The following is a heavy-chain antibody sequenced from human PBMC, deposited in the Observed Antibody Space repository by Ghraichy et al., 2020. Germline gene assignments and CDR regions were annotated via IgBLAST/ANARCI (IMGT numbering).Heavy chain of an antibody. CDR1: GGSISSTIYY. Sequence: SETLSLTCTVSGGSISSTIYYWDWIRQSPGKGLEWIGSITYSGTTYYNPSLKSRVTISADVSKNQLSLKLSPVTAADTAVYFCGREQIRIIRNLDYWSQGTLVTVSS. CDR3: GREQIRIIRNLDY. CDR2: ITYSGTT. V-gene: IGHV4-39*02. D-gene: IGHD2-15*01. J-gene: IGHJ4*02.